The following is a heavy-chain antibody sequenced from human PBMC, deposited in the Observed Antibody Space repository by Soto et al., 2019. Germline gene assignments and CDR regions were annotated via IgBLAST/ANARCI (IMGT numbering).Heavy chain of an antibody. Sequence: ASVKVSCKASGYTFTSYGISWVRQAPGQGLERMGWISAYNGNTNYAQKLQGRFTMTTDTSTNTAYMEMKSLRSDDTAVYYCAKLLLAHEEGPFDIWGQGTMVTVSS. CDR3: AKLLLAHEEGPFDI. J-gene: IGHJ3*02. V-gene: IGHV1-18*01. CDR1: GYTFTSYG. CDR2: ISAYNGNT. D-gene: IGHD3-10*01.